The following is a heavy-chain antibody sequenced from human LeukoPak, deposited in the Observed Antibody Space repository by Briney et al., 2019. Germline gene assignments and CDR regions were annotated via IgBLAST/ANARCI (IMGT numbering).Heavy chain of an antibody. D-gene: IGHD5-12*01. CDR2: ITYNGGRT. CDR3: ARERYSGYDFDAFDM. J-gene: IGHJ3*02. CDR1: EFTFSRFA. Sequence: GGSLRLSCAASEFTFSRFAMHWVRQAPGKGLEYVSTITYNGGRTYYANSVKGRFTISRDNSKNTLYLQMGSLRAEDMAVYYCARERYSGYDFDAFDMWGQGTMVTVSS. V-gene: IGHV3-64*01.